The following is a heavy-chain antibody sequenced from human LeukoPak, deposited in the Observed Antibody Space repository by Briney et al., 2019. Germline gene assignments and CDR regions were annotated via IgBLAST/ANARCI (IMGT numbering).Heavy chain of an antibody. CDR2: IYPGDSDT. CDR3: ARGDASMATGFNY. D-gene: IGHD6-6*01. V-gene: IGHV5-51*01. Sequence: GESLKISCQTSGFTFTNYWIGWVRQMPGKGLEWMGIIYPGDSDTKYSPSFRGQVTMSADKSTSTPYLQWGSLKASDTAMYFCARGDASMATGFNYWGQGTLVTVSS. J-gene: IGHJ4*01. CDR1: GFTFTNYW.